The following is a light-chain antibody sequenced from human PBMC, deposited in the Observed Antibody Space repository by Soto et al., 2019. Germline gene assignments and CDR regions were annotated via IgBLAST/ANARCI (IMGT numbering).Light chain of an antibody. CDR1: QSISNW. CDR2: DAS. Sequence: DIQMTQSPSTLSASVGDRVTITCRASQSISNWLAWYQQRPGEAPKLLMYDASTLENWVPSRFSGSGSGTEFTLPISGLRPDDFATYYCQQYNTYSYTFGQGTKLEIK. V-gene: IGKV1-5*01. CDR3: QQYNTYSYT. J-gene: IGKJ2*01.